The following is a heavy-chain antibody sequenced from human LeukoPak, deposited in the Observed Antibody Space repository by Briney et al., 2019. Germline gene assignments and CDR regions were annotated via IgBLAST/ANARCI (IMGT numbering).Heavy chain of an antibody. J-gene: IGHJ4*02. CDR2: IYYSGST. V-gene: IGHV4-59*06. Sequence: SETLSLTCTVSGGSISSYYWSWIRQHPGKGLEWIGYIYYSGSTYYNPSLKSRVTISVDTSKNQFSLKLSSVTAADTAVYYCARESTYYDSSGHLDYWGQGTLVTVSS. CDR1: GGSISSYY. D-gene: IGHD3-22*01. CDR3: ARESTYYDSSGHLDY.